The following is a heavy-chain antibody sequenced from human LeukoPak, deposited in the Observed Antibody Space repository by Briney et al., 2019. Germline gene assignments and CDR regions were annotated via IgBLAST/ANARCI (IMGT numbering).Heavy chain of an antibody. D-gene: IGHD6-19*01. J-gene: IGHJ4*02. CDR2: IYYSRST. V-gene: IGHV4-61*01. CDR3: ARRTYSSGWSNFDY. Sequence: SETLSLTCTVSGGSVSSGSYYWSWIRQPPGKGLEWIGYIYYSRSTNYNPSLKSRVTISVDTSKNQFSLKLSSVTAADTAVYYCARRTYSSGWSNFDYWGQGTLVTVSS. CDR1: GGSVSSGSYY.